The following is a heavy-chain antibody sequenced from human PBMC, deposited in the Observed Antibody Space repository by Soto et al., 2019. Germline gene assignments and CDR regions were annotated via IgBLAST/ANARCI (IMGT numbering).Heavy chain of an antibody. Sequence: ASVKVSCKASGYTFTSYAMHWVRQAPGQRLEWMGWINAGNGNTKYSQKFQGRVTITRDTSASTAYMELSSLRSEDTAVYYCAAGPDDYDTSGTYFDYWAQGTLVTVSS. CDR3: AAGPDDYDTSGTYFDY. CDR2: INAGNGNT. V-gene: IGHV1-3*01. J-gene: IGHJ4*02. D-gene: IGHD3-22*01. CDR1: GYTFTSYA.